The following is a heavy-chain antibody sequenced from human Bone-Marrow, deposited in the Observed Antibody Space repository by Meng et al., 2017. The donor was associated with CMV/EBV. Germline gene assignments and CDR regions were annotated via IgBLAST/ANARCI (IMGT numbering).Heavy chain of an antibody. J-gene: IGHJ6*02. CDR2: INWNGGST. D-gene: IGHD2-2*02. V-gene: IGHV3-20*04. Sequence: GGSLRLSCAASGFTFDDYGMSWVRQAPGKGLEWVSGINWNGGSTGYADSVKGRFTISRDNSKNTLYLQMNSLRAEDTAVYYCARDEYCSSTSCYRGGMDVWGQGTTVTVSS. CDR1: GFTFDDYG. CDR3: ARDEYCSSTSCYRGGMDV.